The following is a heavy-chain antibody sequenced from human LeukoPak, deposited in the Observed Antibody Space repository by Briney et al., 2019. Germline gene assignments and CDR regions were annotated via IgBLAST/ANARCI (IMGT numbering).Heavy chain of an antibody. D-gene: IGHD3-16*01. J-gene: IGHJ6*03. Sequence: EASVKVSCKASGYTFTSYYIHWVRQAPGQGLEWMGIINPSGGSTSYAQKLQGRANMTRDTSTSTVYMELSSLRSEDTAVYYCARDWGFEDYYYHMDVWGKGTTVTISS. V-gene: IGHV1-46*04. CDR1: GYTFTSYY. CDR2: INPSGGST. CDR3: ARDWGFEDYYYHMDV.